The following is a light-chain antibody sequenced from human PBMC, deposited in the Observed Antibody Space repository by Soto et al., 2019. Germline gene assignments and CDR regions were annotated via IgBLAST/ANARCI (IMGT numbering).Light chain of an antibody. J-gene: IGKJ5*01. CDR3: QQRSNWPSIT. Sequence: EIVLTQSPATLSLSPGERATLSCRASQTVSTYLVWYQLKPGQAPRLLIYDASNRATGIPARFSGSGSGTDFTLTISSLEPEDFAVYYCQQRSNWPSITFGQGTPLEI. CDR1: QTVSTY. V-gene: IGKV3-11*01. CDR2: DAS.